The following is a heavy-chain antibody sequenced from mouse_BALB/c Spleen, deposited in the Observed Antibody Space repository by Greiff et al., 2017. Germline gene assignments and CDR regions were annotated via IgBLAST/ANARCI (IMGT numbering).Heavy chain of an antibody. CDR1: GFTFSDYY. CDR3: ASAPGYYGSSYMYFDV. Sequence: EVKLVESGGGLVKPGGSLKLSCAASGFTFSDYYMYWVRQTPEKRLEWVATISDGGSYTYYPDSVKGRVTISRDNAKNNLYLQMSSLKSEDTAMYYCASAPGYYGSSYMYFDVWGAGTTVTVSS. J-gene: IGHJ1*01. D-gene: IGHD1-1*01. CDR2: ISDGGSYT. V-gene: IGHV5-4*02.